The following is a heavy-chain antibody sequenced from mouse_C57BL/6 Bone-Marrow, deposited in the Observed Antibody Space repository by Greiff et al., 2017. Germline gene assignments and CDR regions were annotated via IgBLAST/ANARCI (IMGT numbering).Heavy chain of an antibody. J-gene: IGHJ3*01. CDR1: GFTFSSYG. V-gene: IGHV5-6*01. CDR3: ARLGNSAWFAY. D-gene: IGHD2-1*01. CDR2: ISSGGSYT. Sequence: DVQLVESGGDLVKPGGSLKLSCAASGFTFSSYGMSWVRQTPDKRLEWVATISSGGSYTYYPDSVKGRFTSSRDNDKNTLYLQMSSRKSEDTAMYYCARLGNSAWFAYWGQGTLVTVSA.